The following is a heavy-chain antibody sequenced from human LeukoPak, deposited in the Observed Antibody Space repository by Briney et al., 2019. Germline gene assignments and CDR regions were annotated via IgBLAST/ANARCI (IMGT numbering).Heavy chain of an antibody. CDR1: GFTLSNYW. Sequence: GGSLRLSCVAYGFTLSNYWMHWVRQAPGKGLVWVSRDNPDGTDTTYADSVRGRFTISRDNAKNTLYLQMSSLRAEDTAVYYCTRRTYNWNDGRAFDMWGQGTMVTVSS. CDR3: TRRTYNWNDGRAFDM. CDR2: DNPDGTDT. J-gene: IGHJ3*02. V-gene: IGHV3-74*01. D-gene: IGHD1-20*01.